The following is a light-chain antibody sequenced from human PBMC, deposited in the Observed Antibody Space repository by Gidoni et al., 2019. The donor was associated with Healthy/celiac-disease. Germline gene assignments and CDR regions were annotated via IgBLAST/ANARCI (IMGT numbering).Light chain of an antibody. V-gene: IGKV3-11*01. CDR2: DAS. J-gene: IGKJ5*01. Sequence: EIVLTQSPATLSLSPGERATLSCRASQSVSRYLAWYQQKPGQAPRLLSYDASNSATGIPARFSGSGSRTDFTLPISSLEPEDFAVYYCQQRSNWPIPFGQGTRLEIK. CDR1: QSVSRY. CDR3: QQRSNWPIP.